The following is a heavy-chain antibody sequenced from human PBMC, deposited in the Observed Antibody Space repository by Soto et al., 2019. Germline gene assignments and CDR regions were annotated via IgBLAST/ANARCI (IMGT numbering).Heavy chain of an antibody. J-gene: IGHJ3*02. V-gene: IGHV5-10-1*01. CDR1: GYSFTSYW. D-gene: IGHD2-2*01. CDR3: ARADIVVVPAAREPFDI. Sequence: GESLKISCXGSGYSFTSYWISWVRQMPGKGLEWMGRIDPSDSYTNYSPSFQGHVTISADKSISTAYLQWSSLKASDTAMYYCARADIVVVPAAREPFDIWGQGTMVTVSS. CDR2: IDPSDSYT.